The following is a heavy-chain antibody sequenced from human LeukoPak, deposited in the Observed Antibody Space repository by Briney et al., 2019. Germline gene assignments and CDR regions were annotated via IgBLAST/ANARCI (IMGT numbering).Heavy chain of an antibody. CDR1: GGSVSSGSYY. D-gene: IGHD3-3*01. Sequence: NPSETLSLTCTVSGGSVSSGSYYWSWIRQPPGKGLEWIGYIYYSGSTNYNPSLKSRVTISVDTSKNQFSLKLSSVTAADTAVYYCARGPTIFGVVIRYWFDPWGQGTLVTVSS. V-gene: IGHV4-61*01. CDR3: ARGPTIFGVVIRYWFDP. CDR2: IYYSGST. J-gene: IGHJ5*02.